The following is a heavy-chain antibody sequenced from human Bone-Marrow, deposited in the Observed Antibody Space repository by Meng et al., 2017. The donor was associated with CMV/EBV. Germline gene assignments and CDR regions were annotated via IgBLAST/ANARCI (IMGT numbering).Heavy chain of an antibody. CDR3: ARLSLGELSFQYYYYGMDV. CDR2: ISAYNGNT. V-gene: IGHV1-18*01. CDR1: GYTFTSYG. Sequence: ASVKVSCKASGYTFTSYGITWVRQAPGQGLEWMGWISAYNGNTNYAQKLQGSVTMTRDTSISTAYMELSRLRSDDTAVYYCARLSLGELSFQYYYYGMDVWGQGTTVTVSS. D-gene: IGHD3-16*02. J-gene: IGHJ6*02.